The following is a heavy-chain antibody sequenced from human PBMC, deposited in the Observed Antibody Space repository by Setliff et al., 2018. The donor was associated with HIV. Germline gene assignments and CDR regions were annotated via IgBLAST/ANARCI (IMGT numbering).Heavy chain of an antibody. CDR3: TRHGAYYEFLTYYYPRYSFDF. D-gene: IGHD3-9*01. J-gene: IGHJ4*02. CDR2: INHSGST. CDR1: GGSFSGYY. V-gene: IGHV4-34*01. Sequence: SETLSLTCAVYGGSFSGYYWSWIRQPPGKGLEWIGEINHSGSTYYNPSLKSRVTISVDTSKDQFYLRLTSVTAADTAVYYCTRHGAYYEFLTYYYPRYSFDFWGQGTLVTVSS.